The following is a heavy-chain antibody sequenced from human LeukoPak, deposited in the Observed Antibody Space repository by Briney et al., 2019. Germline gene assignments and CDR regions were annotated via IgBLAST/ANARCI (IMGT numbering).Heavy chain of an antibody. CDR1: GYTLTDFS. D-gene: IGHD3-22*01. Sequence: ASVKVSCNISGYTLTDFSMHWVRQAPGKGLEWMGGFNREDDEAIYAPHFQGRVTVIEDTSTDTAYMELSSLRSEDTAVYYCATLDSYYDNSGRPLVPDWGQGTLVTVSS. J-gene: IGHJ4*02. V-gene: IGHV1-24*01. CDR3: ATLDSYYDNSGRPLVPD. CDR2: FNREDDEA.